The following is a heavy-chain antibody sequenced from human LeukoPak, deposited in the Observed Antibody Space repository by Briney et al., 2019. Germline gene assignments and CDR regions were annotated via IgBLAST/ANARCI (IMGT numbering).Heavy chain of an antibody. J-gene: IGHJ4*02. Sequence: PSETLSLTCTVSGGSISSGGYYWSWIRQHPGKGLEWIGYIYYSGSTYYNPSLKSRVTISVDTSKNQFSLKLSSVTAADTAVYYCARVDIGYCSGGSCPDYWGQRTLVTVSS. CDR2: IYYSGST. CDR3: ARVDIGYCSGGSCPDY. CDR1: GGSISSGGYY. D-gene: IGHD2-15*01. V-gene: IGHV4-31*03.